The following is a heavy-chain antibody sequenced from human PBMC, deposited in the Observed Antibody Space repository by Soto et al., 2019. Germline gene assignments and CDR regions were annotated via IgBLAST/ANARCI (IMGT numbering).Heavy chain of an antibody. CDR3: ARDYGDAFDI. CDR1: GGTFTGYY. V-gene: IGHV1-2*02. CDR2: INPNSGGT. J-gene: IGHJ3*02. D-gene: IGHD4-17*01. Sequence: QVQLVQSGAEVKKPGSSVKVSCKASGGTFTGYYMHWVRQAPGQGLEWMGWINPNSGGTNYAQEFRGRVTLTRDTSISTAYMELSRLRSDDTALYYCARDYGDAFDIWGQGTMVTVSS.